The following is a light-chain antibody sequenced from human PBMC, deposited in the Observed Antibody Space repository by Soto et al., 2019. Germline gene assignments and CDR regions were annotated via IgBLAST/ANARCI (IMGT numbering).Light chain of an antibody. V-gene: IGLV2-14*01. CDR1: SSDVGGYNY. J-gene: IGLJ1*01. CDR2: EVN. Sequence: QSVLTQPASVSGSPGQSITISCTGTSSDVGGYNYVSWYQHHPGKAPKLMIYEVNNRPSGVSNRFSGSKSGNTASLTISGLQAEDEADYYCSSYTSSNTLAYVFGTGTKLTVL. CDR3: SSYTSSNTLAYV.